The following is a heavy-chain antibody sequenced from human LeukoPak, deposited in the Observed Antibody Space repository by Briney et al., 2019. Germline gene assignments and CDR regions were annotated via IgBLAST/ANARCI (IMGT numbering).Heavy chain of an antibody. CDR1: GVTFSSYG. V-gene: IGHV3-30*18. Sequence: PGGSLRLSCAASGVTFSSYGKHWIRQAQGTGLEWVAVISYDGGNEYYADSVKDRFTISRDNSKSTLYLQMNSLRAEDTAVYYYAKVGYSGSYLYYFDYWGQGTLVTVSS. D-gene: IGHD1-26*01. CDR2: ISYDGGNE. CDR3: AKVGYSGSYLYYFDY. J-gene: IGHJ4*02.